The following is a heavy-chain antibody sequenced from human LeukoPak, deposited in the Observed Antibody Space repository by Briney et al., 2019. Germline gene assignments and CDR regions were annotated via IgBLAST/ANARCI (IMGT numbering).Heavy chain of an antibody. CDR1: GFTFSSYA. J-gene: IGHJ4*02. D-gene: IGHD6-19*01. V-gene: IGHV3-23*01. CDR3: ARRVSGREKYFDY. Sequence: GGPLRLSCAASGFTFSSYAMSWVRQAPGKGLEWVSAISGSGGSTYYADSVKGRFTISRDNSKNTLYLQMNSLRAEDTAVYYCARRVSGREKYFDYWGQGTLVTVSS. CDR2: ISGSGGST.